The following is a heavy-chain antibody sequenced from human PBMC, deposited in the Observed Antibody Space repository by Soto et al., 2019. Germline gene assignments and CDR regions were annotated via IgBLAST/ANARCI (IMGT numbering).Heavy chain of an antibody. CDR1: GYTFTSYG. J-gene: IGHJ4*02. Sequence: QVQLVQSGAEVKKPGASVKVSCKASGYTFTSYGISWVRQAPGQGLEWMGWISAYNGNTNYAQKLQGRVTMTTDTXTXTXXMELRSLRSDDTAVYYCARDYGLTPMVRGSDPFDYWGQGTLVTVSS. V-gene: IGHV1-18*01. CDR2: ISAYNGNT. D-gene: IGHD3-10*01. CDR3: ARDYGLTPMVRGSDPFDY.